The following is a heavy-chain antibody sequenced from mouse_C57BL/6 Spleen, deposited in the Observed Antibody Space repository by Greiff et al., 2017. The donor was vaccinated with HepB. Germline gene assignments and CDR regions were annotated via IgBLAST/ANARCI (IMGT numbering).Heavy chain of an antibody. V-gene: IGHV1-82*01. CDR3: ARSRTMVGYFDY. CDR1: GYAFSSSW. Sequence: VQLQQSGPELVKPGASVKISCKASGYAFSSSWMNWVKQRPGKGLEWIGRIYPGDGDTNYNGKFKGKATLTADKSSSTAYMQLSSLTSEDSAVYFCARSRTMVGYFDYWGQGTTLTVSS. CDR2: IYPGDGDT. J-gene: IGHJ2*01. D-gene: IGHD1-1*02.